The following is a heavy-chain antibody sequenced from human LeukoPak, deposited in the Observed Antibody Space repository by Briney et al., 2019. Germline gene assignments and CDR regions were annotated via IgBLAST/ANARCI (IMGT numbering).Heavy chain of an antibody. CDR1: GGSISSYY. CDR2: IYYSGST. CDR3: ARRQSGDYLDY. J-gene: IGHJ4*02. Sequence: PSETLSLTCTVSGGSISSYYWSWIRQPPGKGLEWIGYIYYSGSTNYNPSLKSLVTISVDTSKNQFSLKMSSVTAADTAVYYCARRQSGDYLDYCGQGTLVTVSS. V-gene: IGHV4-59*01. D-gene: IGHD3-10*01.